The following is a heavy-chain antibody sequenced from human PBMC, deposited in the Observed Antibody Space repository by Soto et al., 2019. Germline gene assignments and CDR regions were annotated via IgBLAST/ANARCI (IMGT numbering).Heavy chain of an antibody. CDR1: GGTFSSYA. Sequence: QVQLVQSGAEVKKPGSSVKVSCKASGGTFSSYAISWVRQAPGQGLEWMGGIIPIFGTANYARKFQGRVTITADKSTSTAYMELRSLRSDDTAVYYCARDTTVTMLPVSFDYWGQGTLVTVSS. V-gene: IGHV1-69*06. CDR3: ARDTTVTMLPVSFDY. J-gene: IGHJ4*02. D-gene: IGHD4-17*01. CDR2: IIPIFGTA.